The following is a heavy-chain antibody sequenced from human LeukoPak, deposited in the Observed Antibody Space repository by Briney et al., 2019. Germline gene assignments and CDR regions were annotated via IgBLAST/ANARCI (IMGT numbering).Heavy chain of an antibody. Sequence: QTGGSLRLSCAASGFTFSSYGMHWVRQAPGKGLEWVAVISYDGSNKYYADSVKGRFTISRDNSKNTLYLQMNSLRAEDTAVYYCAKAITMIVYYGMDVWGQGTTVTVSS. CDR2: ISYDGSNK. CDR1: GFTFSSYG. V-gene: IGHV3-30*18. D-gene: IGHD3-22*01. J-gene: IGHJ6*02. CDR3: AKAITMIVYYGMDV.